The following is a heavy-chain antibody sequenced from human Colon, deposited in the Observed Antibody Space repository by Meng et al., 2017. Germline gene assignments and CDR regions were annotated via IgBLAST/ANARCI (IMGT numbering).Heavy chain of an antibody. CDR2: MNPNNGNT. CDR1: VYTFTSSD. CDR3: ARTAMLDS. V-gene: IGHV1-8*01. J-gene: IGHJ5*01. Sequence: QVQLVQSGAEVRKPGASVTVTCKASVYTFTSSDINWVRQATGRGLEWLGWMNPNNGNTGSAQKFQGRVSMTRDTSIGTAYMELSGLTSEDTAVYYCARTAMLDSWGQGTLVTVSS. D-gene: IGHD2-2*01.